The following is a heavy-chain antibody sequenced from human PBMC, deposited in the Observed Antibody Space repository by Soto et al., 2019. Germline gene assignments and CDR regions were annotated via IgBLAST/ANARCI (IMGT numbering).Heavy chain of an antibody. CDR1: GYTFTSYG. Sequence: ASVKVSCKASGYTFTSYGISWVRQAPGQGLEWMGWISAYNGNTNYAQKLQGRVTMTTDTSTSTAYMELRSLRSDDTAVYYCARDSWLQLLRGGYYYYGMDVWGQGTTVTVSS. CDR2: ISAYNGNT. D-gene: IGHD5-12*01. V-gene: IGHV1-18*01. CDR3: ARDSWLQLLRGGYYYYGMDV. J-gene: IGHJ6*02.